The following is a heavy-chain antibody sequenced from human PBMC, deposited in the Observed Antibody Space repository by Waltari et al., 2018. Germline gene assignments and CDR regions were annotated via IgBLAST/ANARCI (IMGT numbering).Heavy chain of an antibody. V-gene: IGHV4-30-4*08. CDR1: GGSISSGDYY. D-gene: IGHD3-3*01. Sequence: SGGSISSGDYYWSWIRQPPGKGLEWIGYIYYSGSTYYNPSLKSRVTISVDTSKNQFSLKLSSVTAADTAVYYCARGGYYDFWSGGASFDYWGQGTLVTVSS. J-gene: IGHJ4*02. CDR2: IYYSGST. CDR3: ARGGYYDFWSGGASFDY.